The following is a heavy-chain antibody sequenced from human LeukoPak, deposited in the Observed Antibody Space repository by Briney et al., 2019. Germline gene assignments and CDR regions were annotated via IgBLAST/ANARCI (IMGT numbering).Heavy chain of an antibody. V-gene: IGHV3-30-3*01. CDR2: ISYDGSNK. CDR3: ARGAPIDY. CDR1: GFTFSSYA. Sequence: PGGSLRLSCAASGFTFSSYAMHWVRQAPGKGLEWVAVISYDGSNKYYADSVKGRFTISRDNSKNTLYLQMDSLRVDDTAVYYCARGAPIDYWGQGTLVTVSS. J-gene: IGHJ4*02.